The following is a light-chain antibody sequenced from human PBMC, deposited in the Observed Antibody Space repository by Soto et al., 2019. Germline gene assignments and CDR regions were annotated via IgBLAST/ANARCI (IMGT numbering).Light chain of an antibody. J-gene: IGKJ2*01. CDR1: QSVSSSY. CDR3: QQYGSSPPQYT. V-gene: IGKV3-20*01. Sequence: EIVLTQSPGTLSLSPGERATLSCRASQSVSSSYLAWYQQKHGQAPRLLIYGASSRATGIPDRFSGSGSGTHFTLTISRLEPEDFAVYYCQQYGSSPPQYTFGQGTKLEIK. CDR2: GAS.